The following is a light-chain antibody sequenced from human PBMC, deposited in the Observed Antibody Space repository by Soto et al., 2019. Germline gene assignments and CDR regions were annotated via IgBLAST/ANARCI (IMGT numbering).Light chain of an antibody. Sequence: QSVLTQPASVSGSPGQSITISCTGTSSDVGGSNYVSWYQQLPGKAPKLMIYDVSDRPSGASNRFSGSKSGNTASLTISGLQAEDEADYYCSSYTSSSTPYVCGTGTKVTVL. CDR2: DVS. CDR3: SSYTSSSTPYV. V-gene: IGLV2-14*01. CDR1: SSDVGGSNY. J-gene: IGLJ1*01.